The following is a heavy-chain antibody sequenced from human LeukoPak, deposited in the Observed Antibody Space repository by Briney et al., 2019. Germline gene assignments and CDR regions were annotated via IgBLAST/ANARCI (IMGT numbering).Heavy chain of an antibody. CDR1: GGSVSSFY. CDR2: IYYGGIT. CDR3: AGVGATGSYYYYYMDV. Sequence: PSETLSLTCTVSGGSVSSFYWSWIRQIPGKGLEWIGYIYYGGITNYNPSLKSRVTMSLHTSKNQVSLKLSSVTAADTAVYYCAGVGATGSYYYYYMDVWGKGTTVTISS. J-gene: IGHJ6*03. D-gene: IGHD1-26*01. V-gene: IGHV4-59*02.